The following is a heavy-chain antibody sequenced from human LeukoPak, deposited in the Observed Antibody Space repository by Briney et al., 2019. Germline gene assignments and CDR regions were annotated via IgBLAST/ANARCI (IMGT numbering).Heavy chain of an antibody. CDR3: ATDSRIAAAGTFDY. D-gene: IGHD6-13*01. CDR1: GYTLTGLS. Sequence: ASVKVSCKVSGYTLTGLSMHWVRQAPGKGLEWMGGFDPEDGETIYAQKFQGRVTMAEDTSTDTAYMELSSLRSEDTAVYYCATDSRIAAAGTFDYWGQGTLVTVSS. J-gene: IGHJ4*02. V-gene: IGHV1-24*01. CDR2: FDPEDGET.